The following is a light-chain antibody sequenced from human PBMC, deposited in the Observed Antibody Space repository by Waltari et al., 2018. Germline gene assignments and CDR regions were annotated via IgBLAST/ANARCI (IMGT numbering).Light chain of an antibody. Sequence: QLPGQAPKVLIYDVNTRPSGVPDRFSGSKSGNTASLTISGLQAEDEADYYCCSYAGSPYVFGTGTKVTVL. J-gene: IGLJ1*01. CDR3: CSYAGSPYV. V-gene: IGLV2-11*01. CDR2: DVN.